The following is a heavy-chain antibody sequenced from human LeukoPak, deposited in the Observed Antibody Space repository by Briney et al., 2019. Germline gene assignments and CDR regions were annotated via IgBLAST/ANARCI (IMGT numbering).Heavy chain of an antibody. CDR2: IGSRGNTK. V-gene: IGHV3-48*01. CDR1: GFTFSSYR. CDR3: ARAYYYDSSATPDY. J-gene: IGHJ4*02. Sequence: PGGSLRLSCAASGFTFSSYRMNWVRQAPGKGLEWLSFIGSRGNTKAYADSVKGRFTISRDNPKNTLYLQMNSLRAEDTAVYYCARAYYYDSSATPDYWGQGTLVTVSS. D-gene: IGHD3-22*01.